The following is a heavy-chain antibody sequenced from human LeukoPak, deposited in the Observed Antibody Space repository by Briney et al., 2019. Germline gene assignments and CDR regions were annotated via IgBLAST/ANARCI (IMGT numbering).Heavy chain of an antibody. V-gene: IGHV4-39*07. CDR2: IYYSGST. CDR1: GGSICSSNYY. J-gene: IGHJ5*02. Sequence: PSETLSLTGTVSGGSICSSNYYWGWIRQPPGKGLEWIGSIYYSGSTYYNPSLKSRVTISVDTSKNQFSLRLSSVTAADTAVYYCARGGSSGLMFDPWGQGTLVTVSS. D-gene: IGHD3-22*01. CDR3: ARGGSSGLMFDP.